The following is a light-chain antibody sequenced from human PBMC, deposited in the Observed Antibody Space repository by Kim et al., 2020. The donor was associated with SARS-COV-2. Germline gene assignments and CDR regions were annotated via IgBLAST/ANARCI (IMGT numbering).Light chain of an antibody. CDR1: QSVSSN. V-gene: IGKV3-15*01. Sequence: EIVMTQSPGTLSVSPGERATLSCRASQSVSSNLAWYQQKPGQPPRLLIYGASTRATGIPVRFSASGSGTEFTLTISSLQSEDFAVYYCKQYNNWPYTFGQGTKLEI. CDR3: KQYNNWPYT. J-gene: IGKJ2*01. CDR2: GAS.